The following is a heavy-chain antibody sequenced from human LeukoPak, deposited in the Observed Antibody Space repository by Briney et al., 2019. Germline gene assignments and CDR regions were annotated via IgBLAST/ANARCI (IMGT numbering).Heavy chain of an antibody. V-gene: IGHV3-15*01. D-gene: IGHD4-17*01. CDR2: IKSKTDGGTT. J-gene: IGHJ4*02. CDR3: TTERFGYGDGGFDY. Sequence: PGGSLRLSCAASGFTFSNAWMSWVRQAPGKGLEWVGRIKSKTDGGTTDYAAPVKGRFTISRDDSKNTLYLQMNSLKTEDTAVYYCTTERFGYGDGGFDYWGQGTLVTVSP. CDR1: GFTFSNAW.